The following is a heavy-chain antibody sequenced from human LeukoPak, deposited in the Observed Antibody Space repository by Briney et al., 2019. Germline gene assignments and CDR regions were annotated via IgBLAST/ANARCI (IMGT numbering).Heavy chain of an antibody. V-gene: IGHV3-7*01. CDR2: IKQDGSEK. D-gene: IGHD3-10*01. CDR3: ARDQLQWFGAIAPFDY. Sequence: GGSLRLSCAASGFTFSSYWMSWVRQTPGKGLEWVANIKQDGSEKYYVDSVQGRFTISRDNAKNSLYLQMNSLSAEDTAVYYCARDQLQWFGAIAPFDYWGQGTLVTVSS. CDR1: GFTFSSYW. J-gene: IGHJ4*02.